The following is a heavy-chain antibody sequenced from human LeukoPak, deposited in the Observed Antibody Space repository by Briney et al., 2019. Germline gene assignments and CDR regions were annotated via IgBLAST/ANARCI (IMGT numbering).Heavy chain of an antibody. CDR1: GASFSNNH. V-gene: IGHV4-34*01. Sequence: PSETLSPTCVVSGASFSNNHWSWIRQTPGTGLESLGEITHGKGTNDNPSLKSRVTLSIDTSKNQLSLKLSSVTAADTGIYYCARVIGGSGFPFDHWGQGTLVTVSS. CDR3: ARVIGGSGFPFDH. CDR2: ITHGKGT. D-gene: IGHD3-22*01. J-gene: IGHJ4*02.